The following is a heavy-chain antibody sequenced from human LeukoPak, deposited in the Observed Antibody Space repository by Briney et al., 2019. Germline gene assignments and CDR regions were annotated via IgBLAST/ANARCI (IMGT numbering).Heavy chain of an antibody. V-gene: IGHV4-4*02. CDR1: GDSISSSIW. J-gene: IGHJ6*03. CDR3: ARQGADGNYYYYYMDV. CDR2: IYHSGST. D-gene: IGHD3-3*01. Sequence: SGTLSLTCAVSGDSISSSIWWSWVRQPPGKGLEWIGEIYHSGSTNYNPSLKSRVTISVDTSKNQFSLKLSSVTAADTAVYYCARQGADGNYYYYYMDVWGKGTTVTISS.